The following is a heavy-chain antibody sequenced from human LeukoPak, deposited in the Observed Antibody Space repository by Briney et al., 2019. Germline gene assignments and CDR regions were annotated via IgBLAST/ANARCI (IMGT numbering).Heavy chain of an antibody. Sequence: KPSETPSLTLTGSGGSISSYYWSWIRQPPGKRLGWIGHIYYSGSTNYNPSLKSRVTISVDTSKNQFSLKLSSVTAADTAVYYCASRSSIWSGYQDTLYYFDSWGQGTLVTVSS. CDR1: GGSISSYY. CDR2: IYYSGST. J-gene: IGHJ4*02. D-gene: IGHD3-3*01. V-gene: IGHV4-59*01. CDR3: ASRSSIWSGYQDTLYYFDS.